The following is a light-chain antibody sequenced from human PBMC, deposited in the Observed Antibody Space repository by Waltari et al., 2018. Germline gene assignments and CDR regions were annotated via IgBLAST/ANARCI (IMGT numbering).Light chain of an antibody. J-gene: IGLJ2*01. CDR2: DVR. V-gene: IGLV2-18*02. CDR1: CSDVGCENR. Sequence: QSALTQPPSVSGSPGQSVTISCSGTCSDVGCENRVSWYQQPQCTAPKLIYDVRNRPSGVSHRFSGSRSGNTASLTISGLQAEDEADYCSSYTANTRFFGGGTKLTVL. CDR3: SSYTANTRF.